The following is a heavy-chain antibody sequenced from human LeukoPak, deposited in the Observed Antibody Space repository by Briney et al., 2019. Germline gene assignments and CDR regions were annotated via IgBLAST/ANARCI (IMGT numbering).Heavy chain of an antibody. D-gene: IGHD1-26*01. V-gene: IGHV3-20*04. CDR2: INWNGGST. CDR3: ARLGVGATRDAFDI. CDR1: GFTFDDYG. J-gene: IGHJ3*02. Sequence: PGGSLRLSCTVSGFTFDDYGMNWVRQAPGKGLEWVSGINWNGGSTGYADSVKGRFTISRDNAKNSLYLQMNSLRAEDTALYYCARLGVGATRDAFDIWGQGTMVTVSS.